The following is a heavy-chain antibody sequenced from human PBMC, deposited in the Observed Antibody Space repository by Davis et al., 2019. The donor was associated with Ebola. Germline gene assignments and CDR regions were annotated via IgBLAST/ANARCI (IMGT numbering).Heavy chain of an antibody. CDR2: ISYDGSNK. CDR3: AKDRGERHALYGGPEDWFDP. D-gene: IGHD4-23*01. CDR1: GFTFSSYA. Sequence: PGGSLRLSCAASGFTFSSYAMHWVRQAPGKGLEWVAVISYDGSNKYYADSVKGRFTISRDNSKNTLYLQMNSLRAEDTAVYYCAKDRGERHALYGGPEDWFDPWGQGTLVTVSS. V-gene: IGHV3-30-3*01. J-gene: IGHJ5*02.